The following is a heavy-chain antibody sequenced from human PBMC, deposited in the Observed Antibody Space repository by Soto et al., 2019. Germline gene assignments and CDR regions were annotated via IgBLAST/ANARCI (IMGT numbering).Heavy chain of an antibody. V-gene: IGHV3-74*01. J-gene: IGHJ6*02. Sequence: EVQLVGSGGGLVQPGGSLRLSCAASGFTFSSYWMHWVRQVPGKGLVWVSRIKGDGSSMNYADSVKGRFTISRDNAKNTLYVQMNSLTAEDTAVYYCGRGIRNYYGVDVWGQGTTVTVSS. CDR3: GRGIRNYYGVDV. CDR1: GFTFSSYW. CDR2: IKGDGSSM. D-gene: IGHD5-18*01.